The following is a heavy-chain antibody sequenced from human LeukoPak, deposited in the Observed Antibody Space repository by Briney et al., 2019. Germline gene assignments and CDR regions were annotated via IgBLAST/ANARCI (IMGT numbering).Heavy chain of an antibody. CDR3: ARYERLPTGTNWFDP. CDR2: IYYSGST. Sequence: PSETLSLTCTVSGGSISSHYWSWIRQPPGKGLEWIGYIYYSGSTNYNPSLKSRVTISVDTSKNQFSLKLSSVTAADTAVYYCARYERLPTGTNWFDPWGQGTLVTVSS. CDR1: GGSISSHY. V-gene: IGHV4-59*11. D-gene: IGHD3-3*01. J-gene: IGHJ5*02.